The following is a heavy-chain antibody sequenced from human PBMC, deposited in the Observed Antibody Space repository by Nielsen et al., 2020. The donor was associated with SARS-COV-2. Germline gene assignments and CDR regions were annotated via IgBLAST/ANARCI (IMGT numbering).Heavy chain of an antibody. Sequence: GESLKISCAASGFTFSSYAMHWVRQAPGKGLEWVAVISYDGSNKYYADSVKGRFTISRDNSKNTLYLQMNSLRAEDTAVYYCARGYCSGGSCLPIDYWGQGTLVTVSS. V-gene: IGHV3-30*04. J-gene: IGHJ4*02. CDR2: ISYDGSNK. CDR3: ARGYCSGGSCLPIDY. D-gene: IGHD2-15*01. CDR1: GFTFSSYA.